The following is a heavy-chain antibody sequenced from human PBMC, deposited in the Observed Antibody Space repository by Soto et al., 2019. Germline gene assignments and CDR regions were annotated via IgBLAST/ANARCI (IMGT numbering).Heavy chain of an antibody. CDR3: ARRYGWLYFDY. D-gene: IGHD6-19*01. Sequence: QLQLQESGPGLVKPWETLSLTCTVSGDSISSSNYFWGWILQPPGNGLEWIGTIFYSGSTYYNPSLKSRVTISVDTSKNQFSLKLTSVTAADTALYYCARRYGWLYFDYWGQGSLVTVSS. CDR2: IFYSGST. CDR1: GDSISSSNYF. V-gene: IGHV4-39*01. J-gene: IGHJ4*02.